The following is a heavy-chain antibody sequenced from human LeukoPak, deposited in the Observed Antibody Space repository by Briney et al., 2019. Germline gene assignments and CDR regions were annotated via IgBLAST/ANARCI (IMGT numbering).Heavy chain of an antibody. CDR2: IYYSGST. J-gene: IGHJ2*01. V-gene: IGHV4-59*01. Sequence: SETLSLTCTVSGGSISSYYWSWIRQPPGKGLEWIGYIYYSGSTNYNPSLKSRVTISVDTSKNQFSLKLSSVTAADTAVYYCASAQRGYYDSSGYYGWYFDLWGRGTLVTVSS. D-gene: IGHD3-22*01. CDR3: ASAQRGYYDSSGYYGWYFDL. CDR1: GGSISSYY.